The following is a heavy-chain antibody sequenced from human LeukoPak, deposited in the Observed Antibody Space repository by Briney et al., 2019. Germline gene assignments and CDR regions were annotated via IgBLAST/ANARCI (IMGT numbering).Heavy chain of an antibody. CDR3: ARGLSGWYVNY. CDR1: GFNFSSYA. Sequence: PGGSLRLSCAASGFNFSSYAMSWVRQAPGKGLEWVSFIYSDNTHYSDSVKGRFTISRDNSKNTLYLQMNSLRAEDTAVYYCARGLSGWYVNYWGQGTLVTVSS. D-gene: IGHD6-19*01. J-gene: IGHJ4*02. V-gene: IGHV3-53*01. CDR2: IYSDNT.